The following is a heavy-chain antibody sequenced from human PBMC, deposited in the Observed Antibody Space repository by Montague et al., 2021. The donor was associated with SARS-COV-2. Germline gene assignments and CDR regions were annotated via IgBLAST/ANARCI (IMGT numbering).Heavy chain of an antibody. CDR1: GDSVSSNSAA. D-gene: IGHD6-13*01. CDR3: ARGSQVGSWPPTDSGMDV. V-gene: IGHV6-1*01. J-gene: IGHJ6*02. CDR2: TYYRSKWHN. Sequence: CAISGDSVSSNSAAWKWIRQSPSRGLEWLGRTYYRSKWHNDYAESVKSRITINPDTSKNQISLQLNSVTPEDTAVYYCARGSQVGSWPPTDSGMDVWGQGPRSPSP.